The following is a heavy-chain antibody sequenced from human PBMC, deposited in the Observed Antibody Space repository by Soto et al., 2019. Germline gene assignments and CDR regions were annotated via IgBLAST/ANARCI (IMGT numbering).Heavy chain of an antibody. J-gene: IGHJ4*02. CDR1: GFTFSSYG. CDR3: AKDRIGAGVRGYFDY. Sequence: QVQLVESGGGVVQPGKSLRLSCAGSGFTFSSYGMDWVRQAPGKGLEWVAVISYDGNNKYYPDSVKGRFTISRDNSKNTLYLQMSSLRADDTAVYYCAKDRIGAGVRGYFDYWGQGTLVTVSS. D-gene: IGHD3-10*01. CDR2: ISYDGNNK. V-gene: IGHV3-30*18.